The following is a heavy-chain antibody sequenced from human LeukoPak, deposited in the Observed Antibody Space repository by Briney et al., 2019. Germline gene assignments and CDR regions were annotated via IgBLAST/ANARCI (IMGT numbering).Heavy chain of an antibody. J-gene: IGHJ4*02. Sequence: SVKVSCKASGGTFSSYAISWVPEAPGQGLECMGGIIPIFGTASYAQKFQGRVTITTDESTSTAYMELSSLRPEATAVCSCAKSPVLIVYAFDNWGPGTLVTVSS. CDR1: GGTFSSYA. CDR3: AKSPVLIVYAFDN. V-gene: IGHV1-69*05. D-gene: IGHD2-8*01. CDR2: IIPIFGTA.